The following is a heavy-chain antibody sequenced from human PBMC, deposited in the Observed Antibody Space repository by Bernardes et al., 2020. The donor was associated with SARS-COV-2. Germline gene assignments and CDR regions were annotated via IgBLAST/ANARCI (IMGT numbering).Heavy chain of an antibody. Sequence: SETLSLTCTVSGGSVSSGSYYWSWIRQPPGKGLEWIGYIYYSGSTNYNPSLKSRVTISVDTSKNQFSLKLSSVTAADTAVYYCARVGTNIYYYGMDVWGQGTTVTVSS. CDR1: GGSVSSGSYY. J-gene: IGHJ6*02. V-gene: IGHV4-61*01. CDR2: IYYSGST. CDR3: ARVGTNIYYYGMDV. D-gene: IGHD5-12*01.